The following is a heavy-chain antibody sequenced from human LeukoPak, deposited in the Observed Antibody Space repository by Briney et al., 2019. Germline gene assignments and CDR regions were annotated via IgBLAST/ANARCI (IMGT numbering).Heavy chain of an antibody. V-gene: IGHV3-23*01. CDR2: ISGSGEST. Sequence: PGGPLTLSCAASGLTLSSNAMNWVRQAPGKGLEWVSCISGSGESTYYADSVKGRFTISRDKSKNTLYLLMISLRAEDTAVYYCAIRKQQVVPPRAYPYYYGMDVWGQGTTVTVSS. CDR3: AIRKQQVVPPRAYPYYYGMDV. D-gene: IGHD6-13*01. CDR1: GLTLSSNA. J-gene: IGHJ6*02.